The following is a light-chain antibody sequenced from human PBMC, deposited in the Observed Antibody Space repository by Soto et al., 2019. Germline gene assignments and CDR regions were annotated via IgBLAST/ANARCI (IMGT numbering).Light chain of an antibody. CDR2: GAS. CDR1: QSVSSN. J-gene: IGKJ1*01. CDR3: QQYNNWPQT. V-gene: IGKV3-15*01. Sequence: LTQSPATLSVSPGERATLSCRASQSVSSNLAWYQQKPGQAPRLLIYGASTRATGIPARFSGSGSGTEFTLTISSLQSEDFAVYYCQQYNNWPQTFGQGTKVEIK.